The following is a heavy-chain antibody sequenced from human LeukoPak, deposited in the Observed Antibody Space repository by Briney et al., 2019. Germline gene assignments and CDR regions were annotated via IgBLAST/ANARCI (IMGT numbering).Heavy chain of an antibody. J-gene: IGHJ6*04. CDR1: GFTFSSYE. V-gene: IGHV3-48*03. D-gene: IGHD3-10*02. Sequence: PWGSLRLSCAASGFTFSSYEMNWVRQAPGKGLEWVSYISSSGSTIYYADSVKGRFTISRGNAKNSLYLQMNSLRAEDTAVYYCAEPGITMIGGVWGKGTTVTISS. CDR2: ISSSGSTI. CDR3: AEPGITMIGGV.